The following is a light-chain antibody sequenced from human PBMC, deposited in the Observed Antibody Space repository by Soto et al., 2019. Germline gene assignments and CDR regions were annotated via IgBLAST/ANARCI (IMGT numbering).Light chain of an antibody. Sequence: EIVLTQSPATLSLSPGESATLSCRVSQSVGTSLAWHQQKPGQAPRLLIFHSSERAVAIPASFSGSGSGTDFTLTISSLEPEDSAVYYCQQRNNWGLTFGPGTTVVVK. V-gene: IGKV3-11*01. CDR1: QSVGTS. J-gene: IGKJ3*01. CDR2: HSS. CDR3: QQRNNWGLT.